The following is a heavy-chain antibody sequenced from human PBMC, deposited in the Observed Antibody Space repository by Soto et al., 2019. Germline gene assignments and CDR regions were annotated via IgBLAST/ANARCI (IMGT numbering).Heavy chain of an antibody. CDR3: AQCLLGVNYYYGMDV. V-gene: IGHV1-69*12. CDR1: GGTFSCYA. D-gene: IGHD3-16*01. CDR2: IIPIFGTA. Sequence: QVQLVQSGAEVKKPGSSVKVSCKASGGTFSCYAINWVRQAPGQGLEWMGGIIPIFGTADYAQKFQGRVTITADQSTSTAYMELSSLRSEDTAVYYCAQCLLGVNYYYGMDVWGQGTTVTVSS. J-gene: IGHJ6*02.